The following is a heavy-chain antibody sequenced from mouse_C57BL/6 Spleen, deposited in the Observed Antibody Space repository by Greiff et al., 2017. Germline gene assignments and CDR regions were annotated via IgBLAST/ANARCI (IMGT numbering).Heavy chain of an antibody. CDR1: GYTFTSYG. Sequence: QVQLQQSGAELARPGASVKLSCKASGYTFTSYGISWVKQRTGQGLEWIGEIYPRSGNPYSNEKFKGKATLTADKSSSTAYMELRSLTSEDSAVYFWAKSTTVKEYYAMYYWGQGTSVPVAS. J-gene: IGHJ4*01. V-gene: IGHV1-81*01. D-gene: IGHD1-1*01. CDR3: AKSTTVKEYYAMYY. CDR2: IYPRSGNP.